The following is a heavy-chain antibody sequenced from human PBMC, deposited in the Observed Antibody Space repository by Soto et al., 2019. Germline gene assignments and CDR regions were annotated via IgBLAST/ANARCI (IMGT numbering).Heavy chain of an antibody. Sequence: SVKVSCKASGGTFSSYSISWVRQAPGQGLEWMGGIIPIFGTANYAQKFQGRVTITADESTSTAYMELSSLRSEDTAVYYCATPKGAHYYYGMDVWGQGTTVTVSS. J-gene: IGHJ6*02. V-gene: IGHV1-69*13. CDR3: ATPKGAHYYYGMDV. CDR1: GGTFSSYS. CDR2: IIPIFGTA.